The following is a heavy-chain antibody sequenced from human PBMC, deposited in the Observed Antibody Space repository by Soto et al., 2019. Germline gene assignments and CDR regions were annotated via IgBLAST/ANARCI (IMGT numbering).Heavy chain of an antibody. Sequence: PGGSLRLSCEASGFLFSTSTLNWVRRAPGKGLEWVAEISSRGTDIYYADSVKGRFTISRDNSKNTLYLLLDRVKSDDTAVYFFAPLGRADSPPLAAWGQGPLVTVSS. CDR2: ISSRGTDI. D-gene: IGHD2-15*01. J-gene: IGHJ5*02. CDR3: APLGRADSPPLAA. V-gene: IGHV3-30*14. CDR1: GFLFSTST.